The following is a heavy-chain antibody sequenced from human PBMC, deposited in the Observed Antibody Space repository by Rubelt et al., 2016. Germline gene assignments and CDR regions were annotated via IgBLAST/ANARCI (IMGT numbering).Heavy chain of an antibody. CDR2: TYYRSKWYN. D-gene: IGHD3-10*01. CDR3: AGSRGGAVDY. Sequence: QVQLQQSGPGLVKPSQTLSLTCAISGDSVSSDSAAWSWIRQSPSRGLEWLGRTYYRSKWYNEYAVFMKSRITINPDTSKNQFSLQLNSVTPKDTAVYYCAGSRGGAVDYWDQGTLVTVSS. V-gene: IGHV6-1*01. J-gene: IGHJ4*02. CDR1: GDSVSSDSAA.